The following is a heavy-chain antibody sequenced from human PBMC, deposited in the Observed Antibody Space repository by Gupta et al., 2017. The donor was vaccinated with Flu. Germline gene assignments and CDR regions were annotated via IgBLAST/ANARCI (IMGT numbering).Heavy chain of an antibody. J-gene: IGHJ6*02. CDR3: ARYFYPVVPAAMADYYYYGMDV. Sequence: QVQLVQSGAEVKKPGSSVKVSCKASGGTFSSYAISWVRQAPGQGLEWMGGIIPIFGTANYAQKFQGRVTITADESTSTAYMELSSLRSEDTAVYYCARYFYPVVPAAMADYYYYGMDVWGQGTTVTVSS. V-gene: IGHV1-69*01. CDR1: GGTFSSYA. D-gene: IGHD2-2*01. CDR2: IIPIFGTA.